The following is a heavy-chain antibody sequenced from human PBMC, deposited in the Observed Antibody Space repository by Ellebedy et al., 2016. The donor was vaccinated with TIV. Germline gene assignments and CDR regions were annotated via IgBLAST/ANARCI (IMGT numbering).Heavy chain of an antibody. J-gene: IGHJ5*02. Sequence: GSLRLSXAVYGGSFSGYYWSWIRQPPGKGLEWIGEINHSGSTNYNPSLKSRVTISVDTSKNQFSLKLSSVTAADTAVYYCASSGYCSSTSCGNWFDPWGQGTLVTVSS. CDR1: GGSFSGYY. CDR2: INHSGST. V-gene: IGHV4-34*01. CDR3: ASSGYCSSTSCGNWFDP. D-gene: IGHD2-2*01.